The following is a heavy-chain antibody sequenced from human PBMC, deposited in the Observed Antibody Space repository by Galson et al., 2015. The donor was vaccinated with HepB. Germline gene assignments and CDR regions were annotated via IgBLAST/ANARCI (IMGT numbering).Heavy chain of an antibody. Sequence: SLRLSCAPSGFTFDDYAMHWVRQAPGKGLEWVSGVNWKSGNIGYADSVKGRFTISRDNAKTSLYLQMNSLRVEDTALYYCAIASYSYESTGYGFAFDVWGQGTMVTVSS. D-gene: IGHD3-22*01. CDR2: VNWKSGNI. CDR3: AIASYSYESTGYGFAFDV. V-gene: IGHV3-9*01. CDR1: GFTFDDYA. J-gene: IGHJ3*01.